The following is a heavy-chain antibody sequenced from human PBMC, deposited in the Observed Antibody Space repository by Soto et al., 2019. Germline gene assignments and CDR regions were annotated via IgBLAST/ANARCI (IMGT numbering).Heavy chain of an antibody. V-gene: IGHV3-30-3*01. Sequence: QVQLVESGGGVVQPGRSLRLSCAASGFTFSSYAMHWVRQAPGKGLEWVAVISYDGSNKYYADSVKGRFTISRDNSKNTLYLQMNSLRAEDTAVYYCARDKPSYGYAEFDYWGQGTLVTVSS. CDR1: GFTFSSYA. D-gene: IGHD5-18*01. CDR2: ISYDGSNK. J-gene: IGHJ4*02. CDR3: ARDKPSYGYAEFDY.